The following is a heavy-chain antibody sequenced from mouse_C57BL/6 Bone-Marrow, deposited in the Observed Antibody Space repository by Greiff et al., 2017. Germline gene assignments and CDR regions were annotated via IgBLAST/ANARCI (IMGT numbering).Heavy chain of an antibody. J-gene: IGHJ1*03. D-gene: IGHD2-3*01. Sequence: QVQLQQSGAELVRPGSSVKMSCKASGYTFTSYWMHWVKQRPIQGLEWIGNIDPSDSETPYNQKFKDKATLTVDKSSSTAYMQLSSLTSEDSAIYYCARRYDDNCYYWYFDVWGTGTTVTVSA. CDR1: GYTFTSYW. CDR3: ARRYDDNCYYWYFDV. CDR2: IDPSDSET. V-gene: IGHV1-52*01.